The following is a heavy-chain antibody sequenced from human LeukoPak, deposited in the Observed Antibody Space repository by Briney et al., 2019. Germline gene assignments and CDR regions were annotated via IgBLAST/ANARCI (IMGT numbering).Heavy chain of an antibody. V-gene: IGHV3-53*01. D-gene: IGHD5-18*01. CDR3: ARGGIQLWLPMAD. CDR1: GFIVSNKY. Sequence: GGSLRLSCAASGFIVSNKYMSWVRQAPGRGLEWVSIIYTGGSTYYADSVKGRFIISRDNSKNTLYLQMNSLRVEDTAVYYCARGGIQLWLPMADWGQGTLVTVSS. CDR2: IYTGGST. J-gene: IGHJ4*02.